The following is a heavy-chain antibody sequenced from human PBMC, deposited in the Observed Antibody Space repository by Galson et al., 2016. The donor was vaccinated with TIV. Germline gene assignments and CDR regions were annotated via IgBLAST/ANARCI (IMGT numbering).Heavy chain of an antibody. CDR3: ARRKNYGGDAFDL. D-gene: IGHD4-23*01. CDR1: GFTFNNYG. Sequence: SLRLSCAASGFTFNNYGTNWVRQAPGKGLEWVSGISGSGGITYLADSVKGRFTISRDSSKDTLYLHMNSLRAEDTAVYFCARRKNYGGDAFDLWGQGTMVTVSS. J-gene: IGHJ3*01. CDR2: ISGSGGIT. V-gene: IGHV3-23*01.